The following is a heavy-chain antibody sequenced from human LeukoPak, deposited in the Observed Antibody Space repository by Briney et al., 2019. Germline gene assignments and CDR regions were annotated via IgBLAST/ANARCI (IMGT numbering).Heavy chain of an antibody. V-gene: IGHV3-30-3*01. D-gene: IGHD6-13*01. CDR3: VRTWGSGYSAPPGD. J-gene: IGHJ4*02. CDR2: ISYDGNNK. CDR1: GFTFSSYA. Sequence: GGSLRLSCAASGFTFSSYAIQWVRQAPGKGLEWVALISYDGNNKYYADSVKGRFTISRDNSKNTLYLQMNSLGAEDTAVYYCVRTWGSGYSAPPGDWGQGSLVTVSS.